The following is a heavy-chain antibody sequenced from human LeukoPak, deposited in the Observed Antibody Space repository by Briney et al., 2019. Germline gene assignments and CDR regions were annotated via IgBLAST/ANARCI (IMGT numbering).Heavy chain of an antibody. V-gene: IGHV4-39*01. CDR1: GGSISSSSYY. D-gene: IGHD3-10*01. J-gene: IGHJ5*02. Sequence: SETLSLTCTVSGGSISSSSYYWGWIRQPPGKGLEWIGSIYYSGSAYYNPSLKSRVTISVDTSKNQFSLKLSSVTAADTAVYYCARPGYYYGSGSYSDWLDPWGQGTLVTVSS. CDR3: ARPGYYYGSGSYSDWLDP. CDR2: IYYSGSA.